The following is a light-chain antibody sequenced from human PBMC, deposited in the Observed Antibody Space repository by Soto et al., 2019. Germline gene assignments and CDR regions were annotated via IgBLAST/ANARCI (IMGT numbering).Light chain of an antibody. CDR3: CSFAGSSTS. J-gene: IGLJ2*01. CDR1: SSDVGSYNL. Sequence: QSVLTQPASVSGSPGQSITMSCAGASSDVGSYNLVSWYQQHPGKAPKLIIYEGNKRPSGVSNRFSGSESGNTASLTISGLQAEDAADYYCCSFAGSSTSFGGGTKLTVL. V-gene: IGLV2-23*01. CDR2: EGN.